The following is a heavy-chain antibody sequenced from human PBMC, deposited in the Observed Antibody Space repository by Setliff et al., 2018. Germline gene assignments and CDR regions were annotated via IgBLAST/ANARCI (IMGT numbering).Heavy chain of an antibody. V-gene: IGHV4-39*01. J-gene: IGHJ4*02. D-gene: IGHD6-6*01. Sequence: SETLSLTCTVSGGSIVSKSFYWGWMRQPPGKGLEWIGSFYYNTGATYYNPSLEGRGTISVDTSKNQFSLELTSVTAADAAVYYCARGRSVAARLFDSWGQGTRVTVSS. CDR2: FYYNTGAT. CDR3: ARGRSVAARLFDS. CDR1: GGSIVSKSFY.